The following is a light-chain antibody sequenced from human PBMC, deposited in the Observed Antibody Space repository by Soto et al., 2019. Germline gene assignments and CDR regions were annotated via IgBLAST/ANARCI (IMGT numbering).Light chain of an antibody. CDR1: SSDLGTYDS. J-gene: IGLJ2*01. Sequence: QSVLTQPASVSGSPGQSITISCTGTSSDLGTYDSVSWYQQHPGKPPKLLIYEVSDRSSGISDRFSGSKSGNTASLIISGLQPEDEADYYCASYASSDTLLFGGGTKLTVL. V-gene: IGLV2-14*01. CDR3: ASYASSDTLL. CDR2: EVS.